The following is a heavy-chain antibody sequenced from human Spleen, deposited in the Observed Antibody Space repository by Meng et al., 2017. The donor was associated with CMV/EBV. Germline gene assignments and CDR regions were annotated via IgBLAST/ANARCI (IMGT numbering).Heavy chain of an antibody. V-gene: IGHV3-15*01. D-gene: IGHD2-2*01. J-gene: IGHJ4*02. CDR1: GFIFSNAW. CDR3: TIYYCTSNSCYSQ. CDR2: IKSKPDGGTT. Sequence: GESLKISCATSGFIFSNAWMSWVRQAPGKGLEWVGRIKSKPDGGTTDYAAPVKVRFTISRDDSKNTLYLQMSNLKTEDTAVYYCTIYYCTSNSCYSQWGQGTLVTVSS.